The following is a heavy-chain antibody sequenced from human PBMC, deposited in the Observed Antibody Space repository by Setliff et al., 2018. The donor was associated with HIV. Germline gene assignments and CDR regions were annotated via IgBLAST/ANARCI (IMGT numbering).Heavy chain of an antibody. J-gene: IGHJ3*01. CDR3: AKPTSGMYPRAFDL. V-gene: IGHV3-23*01. D-gene: IGHD1-26*01. CDR1: GSGYSTFD. Sequence: GESLKISCAAFGSGYSTFDMDWVRQTPGKGLEWVADVSPDGYEKRYADFAKGRFTVSRDNSKNILFLQMDSLGAEDTGIYYCAKPTSGMYPRAFDLWGRGTVVTVSS. CDR2: VSPDGYEK.